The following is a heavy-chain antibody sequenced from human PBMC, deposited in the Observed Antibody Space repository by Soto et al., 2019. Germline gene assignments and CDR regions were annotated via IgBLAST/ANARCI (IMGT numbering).Heavy chain of an antibody. Sequence: PLETLSITCTVSGGSISSDSYYWGWIRQFPEKGLVWIASISYSGSTYYNPTLKSRLIISVDTSKSQFSLKLSSVTAADTAVYYCVRFWPPLYSDALTDYTDAFDYWGQGTLVTVS. D-gene: IGHD3-9*01. V-gene: IGHV4-39*01. J-gene: IGHJ4*02. CDR3: VRFWPPLYSDALTDYTDAFDY. CDR2: ISYSGST. CDR1: GGSISSDSYY.